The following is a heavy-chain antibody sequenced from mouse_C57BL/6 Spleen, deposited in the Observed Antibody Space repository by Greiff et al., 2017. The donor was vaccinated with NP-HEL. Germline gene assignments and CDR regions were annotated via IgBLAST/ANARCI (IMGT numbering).Heavy chain of an antibody. CDR2: INPSTGGT. D-gene: IGHD2-4*01. V-gene: IGHV1-42*01. Sequence: VHLVESGPELVKPGASVKISCKASGYSFTGYYMNWVKQSPEKSLEWIGEINPSTGGTTYNQKFKAKATLTVDKSSSTAYMQLKSLTSEDSAVYYCARSGIYYDYDGGFAYWGQGTLVTVSA. J-gene: IGHJ3*01. CDR1: GYSFTGYY. CDR3: ARSGIYYDYDGGFAY.